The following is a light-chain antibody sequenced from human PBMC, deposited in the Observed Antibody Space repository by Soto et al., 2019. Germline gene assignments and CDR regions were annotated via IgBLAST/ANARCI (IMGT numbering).Light chain of an antibody. CDR2: EVS. Sequence: QSVLTQPPSASGSPGQSVTISCTGTSSDVGGYKYVSWFQQHPGKAPKLMICEVSKRPSGVPDRFSGSRSGNTASLTVSGLQAEVGADYYCCSFAGSNNYVFGPGPKVPVL. V-gene: IGLV2-8*01. CDR1: SSDVGGYKY. J-gene: IGLJ1*01. CDR3: CSFAGSNNYV.